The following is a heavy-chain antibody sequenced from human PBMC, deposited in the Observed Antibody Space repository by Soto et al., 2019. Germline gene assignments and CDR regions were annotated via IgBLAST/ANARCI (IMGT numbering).Heavy chain of an antibody. Sequence: GGSLRLSCAASGFTFSSYGMHWVRQAPGKGLEWVAVISYDGSNKYYADSVKGRFTISRDNSKNTLYLQMNSLRAEDTAVYYCARASGSYYGGFDYWGQGTLVTVSS. V-gene: IGHV3-30*03. J-gene: IGHJ4*02. CDR1: GFTFSSYG. D-gene: IGHD1-26*01. CDR2: ISYDGSNK. CDR3: ARASGSYYGGFDY.